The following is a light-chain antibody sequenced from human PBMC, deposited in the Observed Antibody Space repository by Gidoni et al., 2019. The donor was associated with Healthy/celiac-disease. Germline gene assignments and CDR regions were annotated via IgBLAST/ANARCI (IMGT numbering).Light chain of an antibody. CDR2: AAS. V-gene: IGKV1-39*01. CDR1: HSSSIY. CDR3: QQCYSTPLT. Sequence: DIQMTQSPSSLSASVGDRVSITCRASHSSSIYLNWYQQKPGNAPRLLIYAASSLHSGVPSRFSGSGSGTDFTLTISSLEPEDFATYYCQQCYSTPLTFGGGTKVEIK. J-gene: IGKJ4*01.